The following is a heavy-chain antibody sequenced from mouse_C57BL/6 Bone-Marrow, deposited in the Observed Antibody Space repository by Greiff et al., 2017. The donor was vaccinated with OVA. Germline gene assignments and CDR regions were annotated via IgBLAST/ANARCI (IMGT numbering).Heavy chain of an antibody. CDR2: ISSGGSYT. CDR3: ARRGGSLFDY. CDR1: GFTFSSYG. D-gene: IGHD6-2*01. Sequence: EVKLVESGGDLVKPGGSLKLSCAASGFTFSSYGMSWVRQTPDKRLEWVATISSGGSYTYYPDSVKGRFTISRDNAKNTLYLQMSSLKSEDTAMDYCARRGGSLFDYWGQGTTLTVSS. V-gene: IGHV5-6*02. J-gene: IGHJ2*01.